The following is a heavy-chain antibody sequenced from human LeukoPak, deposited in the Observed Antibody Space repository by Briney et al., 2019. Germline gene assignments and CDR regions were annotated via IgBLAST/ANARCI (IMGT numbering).Heavy chain of an antibody. Sequence: SETLSLTRAVYAASLSGYYWSWIRQPPGKGLGWLGEINHGGSNTYNPPLKTRVPISVDTSKNQFSLKRSSVAAADTAVYYCVRHLYLRNWFDPWGQGTLVTVSS. CDR2: INHGGSN. CDR3: VRHLYLRNWFDP. CDR1: AASLSGYY. J-gene: IGHJ5*02. V-gene: IGHV4-34*01. D-gene: IGHD2-2*02.